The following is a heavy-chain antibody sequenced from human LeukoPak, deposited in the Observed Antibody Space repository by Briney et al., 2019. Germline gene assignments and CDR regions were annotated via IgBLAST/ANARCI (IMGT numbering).Heavy chain of an antibody. CDR1: GFTFSSYS. Sequence: GGSLRLSCAVSGFTFSSYSMNWVRQAPGKGLEWVSYISSSSSTIYYADSVKGRFTISRDNAKNSLYLQMNSLRAEDTAVYYCARVGGYFDYWGQGTLVTVSS. J-gene: IGHJ4*02. D-gene: IGHD3-16*01. CDR3: ARVGGYFDY. V-gene: IGHV3-48*01. CDR2: ISSSSSTI.